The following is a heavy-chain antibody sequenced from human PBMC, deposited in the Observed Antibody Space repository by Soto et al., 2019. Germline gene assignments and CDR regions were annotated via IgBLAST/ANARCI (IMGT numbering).Heavy chain of an antibody. CDR3: AKTANGWFSAFDI. Sequence: EVQLLESGGGLVQPGGSLRLSCAASGFTFSRYAMSWFRQAPGKGLEWVSAISGSGGTTYYADSVKGRFTFSRDNSKNTLYLQMNSLRAEDTAVYYCAKTANGWFSAFDIWGQGTMVTVSS. J-gene: IGHJ3*02. CDR2: ISGSGGTT. D-gene: IGHD6-19*01. CDR1: GFTFSRYA. V-gene: IGHV3-23*01.